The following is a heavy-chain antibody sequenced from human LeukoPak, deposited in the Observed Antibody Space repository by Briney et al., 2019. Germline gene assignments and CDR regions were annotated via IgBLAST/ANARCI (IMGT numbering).Heavy chain of an antibody. J-gene: IGHJ4*02. Sequence: GGSLRLSCAASGFTFSSYGMHWVRQAPGKGLEWVAVISYDGSNKYYADSVKGRFTISRDNSKNTLYLQMNSLGAEDTAVYYCAKQRRSSWYSPFDYWGQGTLVTVSS. D-gene: IGHD6-13*01. CDR2: ISYDGSNK. V-gene: IGHV3-30*18. CDR1: GFTFSSYG. CDR3: AKQRRSSWYSPFDY.